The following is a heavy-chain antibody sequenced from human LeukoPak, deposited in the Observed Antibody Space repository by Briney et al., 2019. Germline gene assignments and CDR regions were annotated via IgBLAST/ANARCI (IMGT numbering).Heavy chain of an antibody. J-gene: IGHJ3*01. V-gene: IGHV5-51*01. CDR2: IYPGDSGP. CDR3: GMSGDRVPLQDDVFDV. CDR1: GYSFTSYC. Sequence: KAGESLKISCKVSGYSFTSYCIGWVRQMPGKGLEWMGIIYPGDSGPTYSPSFQGQVTISVDKSINTAYLQWSSLQASDTAMYYCGMSGDRVPLQDDVFDVWGQGTMVTVS. D-gene: IGHD1-26*01.